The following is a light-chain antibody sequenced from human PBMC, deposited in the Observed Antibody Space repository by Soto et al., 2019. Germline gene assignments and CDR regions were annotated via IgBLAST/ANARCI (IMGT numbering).Light chain of an antibody. CDR2: EGS. Sequence: QSVLTQPASVSGSPGQSITIPCSGTSSDVGSYNVVSWYQQHPGKAPKLVIYEGSKRPSGVSNRFSGSKSGNTASLTISGLQAEDEADYYCCSYAGSYTLNVFGTGTKVTVL. CDR3: CSYAGSYTLNV. CDR1: SSDVGSYNV. J-gene: IGLJ1*01. V-gene: IGLV2-23*01.